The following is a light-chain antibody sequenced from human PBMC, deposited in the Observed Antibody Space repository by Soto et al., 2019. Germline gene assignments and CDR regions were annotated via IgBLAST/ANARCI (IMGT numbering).Light chain of an antibody. V-gene: IGLV2-14*03. CDR3: SSYTSSSTRV. Sequence: QSALTQPASVSGSPGQSITISCTGTSSGGGAYDYVSWYQQHPDKAPKLMIYEVSNRPSGVSNRFSGSKSVNTATLTISGLQADDEADYYCSSYTSSSTRVFGTGTEVTVL. CDR1: SSGGGAYDY. CDR2: EVS. J-gene: IGLJ1*01.